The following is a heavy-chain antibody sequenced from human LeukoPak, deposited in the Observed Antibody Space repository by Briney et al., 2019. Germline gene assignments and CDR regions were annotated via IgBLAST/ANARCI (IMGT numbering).Heavy chain of an antibody. D-gene: IGHD3-22*01. CDR3: AKDAVVVTPIIEYYFDY. J-gene: IGHJ4*02. V-gene: IGHV3-23*01. CDR2: ISGSGGST. Sequence: GGSLRLSCAASGFTFSSYAMSWVRQTPGKGLEWVSAISGSGGSTYYADSVKGRFTISRDNSKNTLYLQMNSLRAEDTAVYYCAKDAVVVTPIIEYYFDYWGQGTLVTLSS. CDR1: GFTFSSYA.